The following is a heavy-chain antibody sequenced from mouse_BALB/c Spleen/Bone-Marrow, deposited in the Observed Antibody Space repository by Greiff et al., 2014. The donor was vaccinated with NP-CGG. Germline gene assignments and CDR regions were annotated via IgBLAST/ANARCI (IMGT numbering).Heavy chain of an antibody. J-gene: IGHJ4*01. CDR2: IDPYCGGA. V-gene: IGHV1-39*01. Sequence: VQLQQSGPELEKPGASVKISCKASGYSFTGYNMNWVKQSNGKSLEWIGNIDPYCGGASYNQKFKGKATLTVDKSSSTAYMQLKSLTSEDSAVYYCARSGDYDIYYAMDYWGQGTSVTVSS. CDR1: GYSFTGYN. CDR3: ARSGDYDIYYAMDY. D-gene: IGHD2-4*01.